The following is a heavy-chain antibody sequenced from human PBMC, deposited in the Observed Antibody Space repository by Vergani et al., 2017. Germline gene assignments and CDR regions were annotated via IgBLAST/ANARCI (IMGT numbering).Heavy chain of an antibody. J-gene: IGHJ3*02. CDR3: AKDIVVVPAATDAFDI. Sequence: EVQLLESGGGLVQPGGSLRLSCAASGFTFSSYAMSWVRQAPGKGLEWVSAISGSGGSTYYADSVKGRFTISRDNSKNTLYLQMNSLRAEDTGVYYCAKDIVVVPAATDAFDIWGQGTMVTVSS. V-gene: IGHV3-23*01. CDR1: GFTFSSYA. CDR2: ISGSGGST. D-gene: IGHD2-2*01.